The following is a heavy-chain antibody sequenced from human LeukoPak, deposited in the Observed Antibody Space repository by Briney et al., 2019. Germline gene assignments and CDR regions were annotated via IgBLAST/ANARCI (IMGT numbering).Heavy chain of an antibody. D-gene: IGHD2-8*01. CDR1: GFTFSSYW. CDR2: IKQDETEK. Sequence: GGSLRLSCAASGFTFSSYWMSWVRQAPGKGLEWVANIKQDETEKFYVDSVKGRFTISRDNAKNSLYLQMNSLRVEDSAVYYCARGFYFSMTELYYLDLWGRGTLVTVSS. J-gene: IGHJ2*01. CDR3: ARGFYFSMTELYYLDL. V-gene: IGHV3-7*04.